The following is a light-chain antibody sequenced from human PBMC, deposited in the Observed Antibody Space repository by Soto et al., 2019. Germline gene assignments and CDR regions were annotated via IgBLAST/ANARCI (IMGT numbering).Light chain of an antibody. CDR3: QQRSNCPST. CDR2: DAS. V-gene: IGKV3-11*01. J-gene: IGKJ4*02. CDR1: QSVSSY. Sequence: EIVLTQSPATLSLSPGEIAALSCRASQSVSSYFAWYQQKPGQAPRLLIYDASKRATGIPARFSGSGSGTDFTLTITGLEPEDFAVYFCQQRSNCPSTFGGGTKVEI.